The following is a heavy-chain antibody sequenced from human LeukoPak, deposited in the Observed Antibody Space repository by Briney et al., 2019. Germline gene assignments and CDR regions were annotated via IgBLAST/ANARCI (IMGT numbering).Heavy chain of an antibody. V-gene: IGHV4-61*02. CDR1: GGSISSGSYY. D-gene: IGHD5-12*01. Sequence: PSETLSLTCTVSGGSISSGSYYWRWIRQPAGKGLEWIGRIYTSGSTNYNPSLKSRVTISVDTSKNQFSLKLSSVTAADTAVYYCARGGYGDAFDIWGQGTMVTVSS. J-gene: IGHJ3*02. CDR2: IYTSGST. CDR3: ARGGYGDAFDI.